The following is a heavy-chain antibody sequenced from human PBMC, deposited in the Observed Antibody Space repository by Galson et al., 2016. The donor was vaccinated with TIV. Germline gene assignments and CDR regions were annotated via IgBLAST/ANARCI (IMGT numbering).Heavy chain of an antibody. CDR2: INGANGNT. Sequence: SVKVSCKASGYTFTIYPMHWVRQAPGQRLEWMGWINGANGNTKYSQKFQGRVTITRDTSASTAYMELSSLRSDDTAVYYCARPPYCGGDCYKYDYWGQGTLVTASS. V-gene: IGHV1-3*01. J-gene: IGHJ4*02. CDR1: GYTFTIYP. CDR3: ARPPYCGGDCYKYDY. D-gene: IGHD2-21*01.